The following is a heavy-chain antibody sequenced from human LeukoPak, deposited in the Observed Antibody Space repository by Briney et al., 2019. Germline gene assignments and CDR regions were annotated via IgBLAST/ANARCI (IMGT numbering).Heavy chain of an antibody. CDR2: IRHDGTNK. CDR1: GFIFRSYG. CDR3: AKVRFGEYFAYFDY. J-gene: IGHJ4*02. Sequence: GGSLRLSCTASGFIFRSYGMHWVRQAPGKGLEWVAFIRHDGTNKYYADSVKGRFTISRDNSKNTLYLQMNSLRAEDTAVYYCAKVRFGEYFAYFDYWGQGTLVTVSS. V-gene: IGHV3-30*02. D-gene: IGHD3-16*01.